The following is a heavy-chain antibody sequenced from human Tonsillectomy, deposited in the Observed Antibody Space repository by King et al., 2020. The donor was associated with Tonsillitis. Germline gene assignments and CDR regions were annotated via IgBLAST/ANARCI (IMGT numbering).Heavy chain of an antibody. D-gene: IGHD2-2*01. J-gene: IGHJ4*02. V-gene: IGHV3-33*01. Sequence: VQLVESGGGVVQPGRSLRLSCAASGFTFSSYGMHWVRQAPGKGLEWVAVIWYDGSNKYYADSVKGRFTISRDNSKNTLYLQMNSLRAEDTAVYYCARAYCGSTSCYGYFDYWDQGTLATVSS. CDR1: GFTFSSYG. CDR2: IWYDGSNK. CDR3: ARAYCGSTSCYGYFDY.